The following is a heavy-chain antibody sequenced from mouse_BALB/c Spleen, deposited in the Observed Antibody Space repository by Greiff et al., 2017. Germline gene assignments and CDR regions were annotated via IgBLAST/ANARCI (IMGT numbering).Heavy chain of an antibody. J-gene: IGHJ3*01. V-gene: IGHV14-4*02. CDR3: KEQLGLRGFAY. CDR1: GFNIKDYY. D-gene: IGHD3-1*01. CDR2: IDPENGDT. Sequence: VQLKQSGAELVRSGASVKLSCTASGFNIKDYYMHWVKQRPEQGLEWIGWIDPENGDTEYAPKFQGKATMTADTSSNTAYLQLSSLTSEDTAVYYCKEQLGLRGFAYWGQGTLVTVSA.